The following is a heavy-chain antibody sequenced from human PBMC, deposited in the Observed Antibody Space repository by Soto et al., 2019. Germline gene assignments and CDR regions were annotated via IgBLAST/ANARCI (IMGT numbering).Heavy chain of an antibody. V-gene: IGHV3-74*01. CDR2: INSDGSST. D-gene: IGHD4-17*01. CDR3: ARDGYGDYPIDY. CDR1: GFTFSSYW. J-gene: IGHJ4*02. Sequence: EVQLVESGGGLVQPGGSLRLSCAASGFTFSSYWMHWVRQGPGEGLVWVARINSDGSSTRYADSVKGRFTISRDNAKNTLYLQRNSLRGEDTAVYFCARDGYGDYPIDYWGQGTLVTVSS.